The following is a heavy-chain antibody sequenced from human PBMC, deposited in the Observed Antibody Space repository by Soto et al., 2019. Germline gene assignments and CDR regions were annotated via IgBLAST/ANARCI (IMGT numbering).Heavy chain of an antibody. J-gene: IGHJ4*02. CDR1: GFTFGTLA. CDR3: VRDAGSLGY. Sequence: GGSLRLSCPASGFTFGTLAVSWVRQAPGKGLEWVSTISGSGGTTYYADSVKGRFTISRDNSKNSVFLQMNSLRVEDTAVYYCVRDAGSLGYWGQGTLVTVSS. V-gene: IGHV3-23*01. CDR2: ISGSGGTT. D-gene: IGHD3-10*01.